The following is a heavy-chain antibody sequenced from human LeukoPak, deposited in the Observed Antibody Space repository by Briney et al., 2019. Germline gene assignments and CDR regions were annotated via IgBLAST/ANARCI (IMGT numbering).Heavy chain of an antibody. Sequence: ASVKVSCKASGGTFSSYAISWVRQAPGQGLEWMGGIIPIFGTANYAQKFQGRVTITADKSTSTAYMELSSLRSEDTAVYYCARDTGGGYFDYWGLGTLVTVSS. CDR3: ARDTGGGYFDY. CDR1: GGTFSSYA. CDR2: IIPIFGTA. V-gene: IGHV1-69*06. J-gene: IGHJ4*02. D-gene: IGHD1-26*01.